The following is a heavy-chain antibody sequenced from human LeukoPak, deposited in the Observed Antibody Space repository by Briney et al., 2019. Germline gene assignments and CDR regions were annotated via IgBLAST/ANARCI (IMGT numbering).Heavy chain of an antibody. CDR3: ARGIGTSYESSRDAFDI. CDR1: AGSINSDDYY. V-gene: IGHV4-61*02. Sequence: SETLSLTCTVSAGSINSDDYYWSWIRQPAGKGLEWIGRIYSPGTNYNYNPSLKSRVTISIDTSKSQFSLKLTSVTAGDTAVYYCARGIGTSYESSRDAFDIWGQGTMVTVSS. J-gene: IGHJ3*02. CDR2: IYSPGTN. D-gene: IGHD3-22*01.